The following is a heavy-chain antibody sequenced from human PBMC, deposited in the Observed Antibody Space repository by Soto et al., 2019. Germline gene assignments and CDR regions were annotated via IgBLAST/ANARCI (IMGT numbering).Heavy chain of an antibody. CDR1: GGSISGYY. J-gene: IGHJ5*02. V-gene: IGHV4-59*08. CDR3: AMVVTTLYNWFDP. D-gene: IGHD4-4*01. CDR2: IDYSGST. Sequence: QVQLQESGPGLVKPSETLSLTCTVSGGSISGYYYSWIRQTPGKGLEWIGQIDYSGSTKYNPSLRSRVTMSVDTSKNQVSLKLTSVTAADPAVYYCAMVVTTLYNWFDPWGQGTLVSVSS.